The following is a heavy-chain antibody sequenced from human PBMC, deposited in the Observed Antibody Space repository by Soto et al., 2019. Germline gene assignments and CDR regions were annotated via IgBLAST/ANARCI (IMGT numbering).Heavy chain of an antibody. V-gene: IGHV1-18*01. D-gene: IGHD3-9*01. Sequence: APAKISCKASRYTNTSYAIRSARQAPGQGLEWMGWISAYNGNTNYAQKLQGRVTMTTDTSTSTAYMELRSLRSDDTAVYYCERDRTITIYLSPFDYWGQGTLVTVSS. CDR3: ERDRTITIYLSPFDY. J-gene: IGHJ4*02. CDR1: RYTNTSYA. CDR2: ISAYNGNT.